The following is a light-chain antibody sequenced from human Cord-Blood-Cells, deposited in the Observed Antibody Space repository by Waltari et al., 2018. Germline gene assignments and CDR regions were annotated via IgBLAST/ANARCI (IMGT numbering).Light chain of an antibody. CDR1: SSNIGSNT. V-gene: IGLV1-44*01. J-gene: IGLJ3*02. CDR3: AAWDDSLNGRV. Sequence: QSVLTQPPSASGTPGQRVTLSCSGSSSNIGSNTVTWYQQLPGTAPKLLLYSNNQRPSGVPDRFSGSKSGTSASLAISGLQSEDEADYYCAAWDDSLNGRVFGGGTKLTVL. CDR2: SNN.